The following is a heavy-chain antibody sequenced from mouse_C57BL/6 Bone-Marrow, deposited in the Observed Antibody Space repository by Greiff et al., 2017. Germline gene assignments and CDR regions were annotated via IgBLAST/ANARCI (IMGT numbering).Heavy chain of an antibody. Sequence: QVQLQQPGAELVKPGASVKMSCKASGYTFSSYWITWVKQRPGQGLEWIGDIYPTSGRTNYNEKFKSKAILTVDTSSSTAYMQLSSLTSEDSAVFYCARTGSRGRRFDYGGQGTALTVSS. J-gene: IGHJ2*01. CDR3: ARTGSRGRRFDY. V-gene: IGHV1-55*01. CDR2: IYPTSGRT. CDR1: GYTFSSYW.